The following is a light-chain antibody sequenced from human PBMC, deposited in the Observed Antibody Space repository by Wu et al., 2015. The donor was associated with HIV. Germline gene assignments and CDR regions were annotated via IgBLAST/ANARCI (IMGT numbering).Light chain of an antibody. CDR2: KTS. CDR1: ESIDNF. Sequence: DIQMTQSPSILSASVGDRVTIPCRASESIDNFLAWYQQKPGEAPKILIYKTSTLQSGVPSRFSGSGSETEFTLTISSLQPDDFATYYCQQYKSYPWTFGQGTKVEIK. V-gene: IGKV1-5*03. CDR3: QQYKSYPWT. J-gene: IGKJ1*01.